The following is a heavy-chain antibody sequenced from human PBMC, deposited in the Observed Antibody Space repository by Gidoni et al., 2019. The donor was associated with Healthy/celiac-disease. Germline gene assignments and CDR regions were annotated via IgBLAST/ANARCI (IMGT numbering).Heavy chain of an antibody. V-gene: IGHV3-30-3*01. Sequence: QVQLVESGGGVVQPGRSLRLSCAASGFTFSSYAMHWVRQAPGKGLEWVAVISYDGSNKYYADSVKGRFTISRDNSKNTLYLQMNSLRAEDTAVYYCARDKTPGIAVEFGTPDAFDIWGQGTMVTVSS. D-gene: IGHD6-19*01. CDR2: ISYDGSNK. CDR1: GFTFSSYA. J-gene: IGHJ3*02. CDR3: ARDKTPGIAVEFGTPDAFDI.